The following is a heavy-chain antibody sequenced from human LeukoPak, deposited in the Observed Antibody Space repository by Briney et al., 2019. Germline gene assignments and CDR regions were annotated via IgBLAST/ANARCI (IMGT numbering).Heavy chain of an antibody. CDR2: IYTSGST. V-gene: IGHV4-61*02. CDR1: GGSISSGSYY. Sequence: SQTLSLTCTVSGGSISSGSYYWSWIRQPAGKGLEWIGRIYTSGSTNYNPSLKSRVTISVDTSKNQFSLKLSSVTAADTAVYYCASLRERSYYARGFDYWGQGTLVTVSS. D-gene: IGHD1-26*01. CDR3: ASLRERSYYARGFDY. J-gene: IGHJ4*02.